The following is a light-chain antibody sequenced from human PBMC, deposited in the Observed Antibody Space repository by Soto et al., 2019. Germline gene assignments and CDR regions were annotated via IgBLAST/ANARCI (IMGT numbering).Light chain of an antibody. V-gene: IGKV1-5*01. CDR3: QQYNSYSIT. CDR2: DAS. CDR1: QNISTW. J-gene: IGKJ5*01. Sequence: IQMTQSPSTLSASVVDRVTITCLASQNISTWLAWFQQKPGKAPNLLIYDASSLQSGVPSRFSGSGSGTQFTLTISSLQPDDFATYFCQQYNSYSITFGQGTRLEIK.